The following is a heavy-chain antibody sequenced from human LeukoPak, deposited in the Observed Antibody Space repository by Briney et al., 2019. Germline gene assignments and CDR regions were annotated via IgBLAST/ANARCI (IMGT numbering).Heavy chain of an antibody. CDR2: IKQDGSQK. V-gene: IGHV3-7*04. J-gene: IGHJ4*02. CDR3: ARVTNDGTSYYDY. D-gene: IGHD3/OR15-3a*01. Sequence: GGSLRLSCAASGFTFSSHWMGWVRQAPGKGLEWVANIKQDGSQKYYVDSVRGRFTISRDNAKNSLYMEMNSLRAEDTAVYYCARVTNDGTSYYDYWGQGTLVTVCS. CDR1: GFTFSSHW.